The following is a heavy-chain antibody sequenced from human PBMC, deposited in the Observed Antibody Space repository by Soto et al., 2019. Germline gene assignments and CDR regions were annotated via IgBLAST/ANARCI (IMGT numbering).Heavy chain of an antibody. D-gene: IGHD3-10*01. CDR2: ISRHNGNT. V-gene: IGHV1-18*01. CDR1: GYVFIGYG. Sequence: QVQLVQSGAEVKQPGASVKVSCKASGYVFIGYGISWVRQAPGQGLEWMGWISRHNGNTNYAQKFQGRVTMTTDASTSTAYMELRSLRSDDTAVYYCARDLDGSGSYYTDYWGQGTLVTVSS. J-gene: IGHJ4*02. CDR3: ARDLDGSGSYYTDY.